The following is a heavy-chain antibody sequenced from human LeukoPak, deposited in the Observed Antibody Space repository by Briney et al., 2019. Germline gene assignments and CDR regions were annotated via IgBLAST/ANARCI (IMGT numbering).Heavy chain of an antibody. D-gene: IGHD6-19*01. CDR2: ISGDGGST. V-gene: IGHV3-43*02. Sequence: GGSLRLSCAASGFTFDDYAMHWVRQAPGKGLEWVSLISGDGGSTYYADSVKGRFTISRDNSKNSLYLQMNSLRTEDTALYYCAKDKYSSGWSNWFDPWGQGTLVTVSS. CDR3: AKDKYSSGWSNWFDP. CDR1: GFTFDDYA. J-gene: IGHJ5*02.